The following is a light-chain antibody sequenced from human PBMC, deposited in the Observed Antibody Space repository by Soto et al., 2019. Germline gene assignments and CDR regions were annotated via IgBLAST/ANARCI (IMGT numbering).Light chain of an antibody. Sequence: QSVLTQPPSASGSPGQSVTISCTGTSSDVGAYNYVSWYQQHPGKAPKLMIYEVTKRPSGVPDRFSGSKSVNTTSLTVSGLQAEDEADYYCCSYAGRVVFGGGTKLTVL. CDR1: SSDVGAYNY. J-gene: IGLJ2*01. CDR2: EVT. V-gene: IGLV2-8*01. CDR3: CSYAGRVV.